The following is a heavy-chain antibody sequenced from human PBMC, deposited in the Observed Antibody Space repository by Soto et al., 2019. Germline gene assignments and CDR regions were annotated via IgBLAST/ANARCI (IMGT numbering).Heavy chain of an antibody. V-gene: IGHV1-8*01. CDR2: LNPNSGDT. J-gene: IGHJ4*01. CDR1: GHTFSRSD. Sequence: SVKLSCKVSGHTFSRSDSNSGRQATGQGLEWMGWLNPNSGDTGYAQKFQGRVTLTRDTSINPAYIELRSLTSDDSAVYYCAPSGSDWYLYWG. CDR3: APSGSDWYLY. D-gene: IGHD6-19*01.